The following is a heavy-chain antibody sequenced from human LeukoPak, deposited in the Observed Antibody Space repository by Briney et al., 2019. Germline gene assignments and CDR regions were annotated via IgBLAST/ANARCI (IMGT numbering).Heavy chain of an antibody. D-gene: IGHD3-10*01. CDR2: INHSGST. CDR3: ARGRITMVRGVIGWFDP. J-gene: IGHJ5*02. V-gene: IGHV4-34*01. CDR1: GGSFSGYY. Sequence: SETLSLTCAVYGGSFSGYYWSGNRQPPGKGLEWIGEINHSGSTNYNPSLKSRVTISVDTSKNQFSLKLSSVTAADTAVYYCARGRITMVRGVIGWFDPWGQGTLVTVSS.